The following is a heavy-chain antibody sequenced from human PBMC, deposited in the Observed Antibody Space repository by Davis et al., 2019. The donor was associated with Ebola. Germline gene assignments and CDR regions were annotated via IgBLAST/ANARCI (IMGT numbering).Heavy chain of an antibody. CDR1: GFTFSNAW. D-gene: IGHD6-6*01. J-gene: IGHJ6*02. Sequence: GESLKISCAASGFTFSNAWINWVRQAPGKGLEWVSSISSSSSYIYYADSVKGRFTISRDNAKNSLYLQMNSLRAEDTAVYYCARFSIAARPGYYYGMDVWGQGTTVTVSS. CDR2: ISSSSSYI. CDR3: ARFSIAARPGYYYGMDV. V-gene: IGHV3-21*01.